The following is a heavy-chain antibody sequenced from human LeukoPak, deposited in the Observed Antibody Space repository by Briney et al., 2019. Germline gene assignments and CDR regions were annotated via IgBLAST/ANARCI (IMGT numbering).Heavy chain of an antibody. CDR1: GDSVSINSAA. J-gene: IGHJ4*02. CDR3: AREVATIIPFDC. CDR2: TYYRSKWYN. V-gene: IGHV6-1*01. Sequence: SQTLSLTCAISGDSVSINSAAWNWIRQSPSRGLEWLGRTYYRSKWYNDYAVSVKSRITINPDTSNNQFSLLLNSVTPEDTAVYYCAREVATIIPFDCWGQGTLVTDSS. D-gene: IGHD5-12*01.